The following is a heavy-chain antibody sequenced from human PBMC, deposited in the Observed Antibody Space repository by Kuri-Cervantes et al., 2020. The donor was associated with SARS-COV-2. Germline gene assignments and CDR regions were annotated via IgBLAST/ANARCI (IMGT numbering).Heavy chain of an antibody. CDR3: ASHYYDSSGYQRGLDY. Sequence: GSLRLSCAVYGGSFSGYYWSWIRQPPGKGLEWIGEIDHSGSTNYNPSLKSRVTVSVDTSKNQFSLKLSSVTAADTAVYYCASHYYDSSGYQRGLDYWGQGTLVTVSS. J-gene: IGHJ4*02. V-gene: IGHV4-34*01. CDR1: GGSFSGYY. CDR2: IDHSGST. D-gene: IGHD3-22*01.